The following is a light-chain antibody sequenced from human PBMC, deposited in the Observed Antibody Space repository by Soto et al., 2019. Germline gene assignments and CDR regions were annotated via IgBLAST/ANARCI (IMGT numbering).Light chain of an antibody. Sequence: DIQMTKSPSSLSASVGDRVTITCRASQYIHTHLAWYQQKPGNSPKLLVYGASTLHSGVPSRFSASGSGTDFILTISSLQSEDVATYYCQTYDKAPWTFGPGTRV. CDR1: QYIHTH. V-gene: IGKV1-27*01. CDR2: GAS. CDR3: QTYDKAPWT. J-gene: IGKJ1*01.